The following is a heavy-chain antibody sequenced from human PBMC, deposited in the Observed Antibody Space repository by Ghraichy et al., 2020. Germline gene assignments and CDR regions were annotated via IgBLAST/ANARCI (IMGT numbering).Heavy chain of an antibody. V-gene: IGHV3-11*01. Sequence: GESLNISCAASGFTFSDYYMSWIRQAPGKGLEWVSYISSSGSTIYYADSVKGRFTISRDNAKNSLYLQMNSLRAEDTAVYYCARDRRPIAAAGTYDYWGQGTLVTVSS. CDR1: GFTFSDYY. CDR3: ARDRRPIAAAGTYDY. CDR2: ISSSGSTI. J-gene: IGHJ4*02. D-gene: IGHD6-13*01.